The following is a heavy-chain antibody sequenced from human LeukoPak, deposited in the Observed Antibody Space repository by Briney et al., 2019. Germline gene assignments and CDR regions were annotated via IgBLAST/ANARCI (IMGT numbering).Heavy chain of an antibody. CDR3: ARHVRYYYGSGSYGPDYFDY. J-gene: IGHJ4*02. CDR1: GGSISSYY. D-gene: IGHD3-10*01. CDR2: IYTSGST. Sequence: PSETLSLTCTVSGGSISSYYWSWIRQPAGKGLEWIGRIYTSGSTNYNPSLKSRVTMSVDTSKNQFSLKLSSVTAADTAVYYCARHVRYYYGSGSYGPDYFDYWGQGTLVTVSS. V-gene: IGHV4-4*07.